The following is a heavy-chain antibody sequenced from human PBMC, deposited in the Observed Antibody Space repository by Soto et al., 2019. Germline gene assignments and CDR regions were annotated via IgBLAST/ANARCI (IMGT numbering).Heavy chain of an antibody. J-gene: IGHJ4*02. CDR1: GFSLSTTGVG. CDR2: IYWDDDK. V-gene: IGHV2-5*02. D-gene: IGHD3-10*01. CDR3: AYSLYGSGSYLF. Sequence: QITLKESGPALGKPTQTLTLTCTFSGFSLSTTGVGVGWIRQPPGKALEWLALIYWDDDKRYSPSLKSRVTITKDTSKNQLVLTLTNMDPVDTATYYCAYSLYGSGSYLFWGQRTLVTVSS.